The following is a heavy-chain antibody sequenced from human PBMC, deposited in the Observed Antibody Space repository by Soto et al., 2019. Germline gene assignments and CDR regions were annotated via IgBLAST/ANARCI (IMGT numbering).Heavy chain of an antibody. D-gene: IGHD6-19*01. V-gene: IGHV5-10-1*01. Sequence: GESLKISCMGSGYRFSNYWISWVRQMPGKGLEWMGKIDPSDSYANYSPSFQGHITISSDKTISTAYLQWGSLKASDTAIYYCAREPYSSGWDDGMAVWGQGTTLTASS. CDR2: IDPSDSYA. CDR1: GYRFSNYW. J-gene: IGHJ6*02. CDR3: AREPYSSGWDDGMAV.